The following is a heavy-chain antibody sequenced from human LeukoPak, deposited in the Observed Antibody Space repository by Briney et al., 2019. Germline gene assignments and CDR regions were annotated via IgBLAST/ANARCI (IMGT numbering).Heavy chain of an antibody. D-gene: IGHD3-16*01. CDR2: ISYDGSNK. V-gene: IGHV3-30*04. J-gene: IGHJ4*02. CDR1: GFTFSSYA. Sequence: GRSLRLSCAASGFTFSSYAMHWVRQAPGKGLEWVAVISYDGSNKYYADSVKGRFTISRDNSKNTLYLQMNSLRAEDTAVYYCARCSLPMIHIWDLDYWGQGTLVTVSS. CDR3: ARCSLPMIHIWDLDY.